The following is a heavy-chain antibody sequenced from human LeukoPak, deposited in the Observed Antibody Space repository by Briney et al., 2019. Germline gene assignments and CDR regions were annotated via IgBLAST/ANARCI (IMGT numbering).Heavy chain of an antibody. CDR3: ARDSQWLEPFNY. D-gene: IGHD6-19*01. J-gene: IGHJ4*02. CDR1: GFTFSSYS. V-gene: IGHV3-21*01. CDR2: ISSSSSYI. Sequence: GGSLRLSCAASGFTFSSYSMNWVRQAPGKGLEWVSSISSSSSYIYYADSVKGRFTISRDNAKNSLYLQMNSMRAEDTAVYYCARDSQWLEPFNYWRQGTLVTVSS.